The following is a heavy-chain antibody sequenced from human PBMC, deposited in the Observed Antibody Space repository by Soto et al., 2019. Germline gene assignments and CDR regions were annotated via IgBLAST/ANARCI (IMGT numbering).Heavy chain of an antibody. CDR2: IGTQHDT. V-gene: IGHV3-13*01. CDR1: GFTFSAYD. CDR3: ARQASYCLGGGGWIDP. J-gene: IGHJ5*02. D-gene: IGHD3-16*01. Sequence: EVQLVESGGGLVQPGGSLRLSCAASGFTFSAYDMHWVRQATGKGLEWVSAIGTQHDTYYPDSVKGRFTISRENAKNSFYLQRNTLRAGETVVYFWARQASYCLGGGGWIDPWGQGTLVTVSS.